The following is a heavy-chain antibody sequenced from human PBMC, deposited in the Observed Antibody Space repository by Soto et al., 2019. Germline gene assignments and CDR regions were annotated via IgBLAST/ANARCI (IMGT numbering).Heavy chain of an antibody. CDR2: IGTLHDT. Sequence: EVQLVESGGGLVQPGGSLRLSCAASGFTFSAYDMHWVRQPTGKGLEWVSAIGTLHDTYYPDSVKGRFTISRENAKNSLDLQMNSPATGDTAVYYWACQASHWHGGGGWFDPWGQGTLVTVSS. D-gene: IGHD3-16*01. CDR3: ACQASHWHGGGGWFDP. V-gene: IGHV3-13*01. CDR1: GFTFSAYD. J-gene: IGHJ5*02.